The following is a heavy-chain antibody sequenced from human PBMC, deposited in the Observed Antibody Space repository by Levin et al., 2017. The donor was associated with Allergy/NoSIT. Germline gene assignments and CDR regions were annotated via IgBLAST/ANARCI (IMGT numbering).Heavy chain of an antibody. CDR2: ITYDGSNK. CDR1: GFTFSSYA. D-gene: IGHD3-16*02. Sequence: GGSLRLSCEASGFTFSSYAMHWVRQAPGKGLEWVAVITYDGSNKYYADSVKGRFTISRDNSKNTLYLQMNSLRAEDTAVYYCAREFFGGVVVKYYFDYWGQGSLVTVSS. V-gene: IGHV3-30-3*01. J-gene: IGHJ4*02. CDR3: AREFFGGVVVKYYFDY.